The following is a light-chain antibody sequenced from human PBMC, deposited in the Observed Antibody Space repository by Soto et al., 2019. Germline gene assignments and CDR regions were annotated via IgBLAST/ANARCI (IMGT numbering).Light chain of an antibody. J-gene: IGLJ3*02. V-gene: IGLV1-44*01. Sequence: QSVLTQPPSASGTPGQRGTISCSGSSSNIGSDAVNWYQQLPGTAPKLLIYDNNERPSGVPDRFSGSKSGTSASLAIGGLRSDDEADYFCAAWDDSLNGWVFGGGTKLTVL. CDR2: DNN. CDR3: AAWDDSLNGWV. CDR1: SSNIGSDA.